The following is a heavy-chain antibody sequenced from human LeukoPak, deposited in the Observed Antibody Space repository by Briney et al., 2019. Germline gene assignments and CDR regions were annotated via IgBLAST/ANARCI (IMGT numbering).Heavy chain of an antibody. V-gene: IGHV1-46*01. J-gene: IGHJ3*02. Sequence: ASVNVSCKASGYTFINYYLHWVRQAPGQGLEWMGIINPSSGGTSYAQKFQGRVTMTRATSTSTVYMELSSLRPEDTAVYYCARDPSYCGGDCYAFDIWGQGTMVTVSS. CDR2: INPSSGGT. CDR3: ARDPSYCGGDCYAFDI. CDR1: GYTFINYY. D-gene: IGHD2-21*02.